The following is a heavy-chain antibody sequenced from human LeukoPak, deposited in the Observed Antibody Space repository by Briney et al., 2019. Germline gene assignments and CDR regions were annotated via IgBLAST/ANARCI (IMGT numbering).Heavy chain of an antibody. CDR1: GYTFTSYA. CDR3: AGDGFFMVWGVIYFDY. V-gene: IGHV7-4-1*02. D-gene: IGHD3-10*01. CDR2: INTITGNP. J-gene: IGHJ4*02. Sequence: VASVKVSCKASGYTFTSYAMNWVRQAPGQGLEWMGWINTITGNPTYAQGFTGRFVFSLDTSVSTAYLQISSLKAEDTAVYYCAGDGFFMVWGVIYFDYWGQGTLVTVSS.